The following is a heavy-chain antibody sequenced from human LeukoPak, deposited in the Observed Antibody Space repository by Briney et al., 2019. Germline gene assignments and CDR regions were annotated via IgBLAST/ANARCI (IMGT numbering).Heavy chain of an antibody. D-gene: IGHD3-22*01. V-gene: IGHV3-21*01. Sequence: GGSLRLSCAASGFTFSSYSMNWVRQAPGKGLEWVSSISSSSSYIYYADSVKGRFTISRDNAKNSLYLQMNSLRAEHTAVYYCARDVRYYDSSGYYLAEYFQHWGQGTLVTVSS. CDR2: ISSSSSYI. J-gene: IGHJ1*01. CDR1: GFTFSSYS. CDR3: ARDVRYYDSSGYYLAEYFQH.